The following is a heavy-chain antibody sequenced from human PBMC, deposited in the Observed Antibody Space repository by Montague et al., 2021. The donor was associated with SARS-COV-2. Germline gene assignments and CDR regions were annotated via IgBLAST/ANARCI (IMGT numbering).Heavy chain of an antibody. CDR3: ARVFDNSGYALDY. J-gene: IGHJ4*02. Sequence: SETLSLTCTVSGGSFKNYYWSWIRQPPGKGLEWIGYVHQNGSSGSANYXPSGWSQVPISVDTSKKQFSLHLSSVTPAETAVYFCARVFDNSGYALDYWGQGTPVTVSS. CDR2: VHQNGSSGSA. D-gene: IGHD5-12*01. V-gene: IGHV4-59*01. CDR1: GGSFKNYY.